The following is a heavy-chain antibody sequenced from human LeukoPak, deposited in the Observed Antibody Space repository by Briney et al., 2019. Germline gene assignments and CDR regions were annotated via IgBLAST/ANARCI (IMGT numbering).Heavy chain of an antibody. D-gene: IGHD4-11*01. CDR1: GRSISSGSYY. CDR3: ARGSNYVWFDL. J-gene: IGHJ5*02. Sequence: SETLSLTCTVSGRSISSGSYYWSWLRQPAGKGLEWIARIYTSGSTNYNPSLKSRVTIPVDTSKNQFSLKLSSVTAADTAVYYCARGSNYVWFDLWGEGTLVTVSS. V-gene: IGHV4-61*02. CDR2: IYTSGST.